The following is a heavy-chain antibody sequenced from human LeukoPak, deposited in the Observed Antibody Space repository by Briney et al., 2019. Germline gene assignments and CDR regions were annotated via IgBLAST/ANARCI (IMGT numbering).Heavy chain of an antibody. CDR3: AREPRHEWYSSGGYVRDWVDL. V-gene: IGHV1-69*04. D-gene: IGHD6-19*01. CDR2: IIPILGIA. CDR1: CGTFSNCA. Sequence: GASVKVSCQASCGTFSNCATSWVRQAPGQGLEWMGRIIPILGIANYAQKFQGRVTITADKSTSTAYMELSSLRSEDTAVYYCAREPRHEWYSSGGYVRDWVDLGGQGTRVTVSS. J-gene: IGHJ5*02.